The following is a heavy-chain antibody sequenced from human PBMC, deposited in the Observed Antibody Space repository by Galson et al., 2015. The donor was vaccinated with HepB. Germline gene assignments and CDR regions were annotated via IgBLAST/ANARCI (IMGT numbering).Heavy chain of an antibody. CDR3: AKWDGSASRYSD. Sequence: SLRLSCAASGFTFNNYDMSWVRQAPGKGLKWVSTVSGTGGDKYYADSVKGRFTISRDNSKNTVYVQMNNLRVEDTAVYYCAKWDGSASRYSDWGRGALVTVSS. V-gene: IGHV3-23*01. D-gene: IGHD2-2*01. J-gene: IGHJ1*01. CDR1: GFTFNNYD. CDR2: VSGTGGDK.